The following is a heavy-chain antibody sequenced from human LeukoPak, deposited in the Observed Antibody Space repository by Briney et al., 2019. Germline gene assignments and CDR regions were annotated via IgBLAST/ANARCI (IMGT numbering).Heavy chain of an antibody. V-gene: IGHV4-59*01. CDR3: ARDQRCSRYDGGCDQWYFDL. CDR2: IYHSGFT. J-gene: IGHJ2*01. D-gene: IGHD4-23*01. Sequence: PSETLSLTCTVSAGSISGYYWSWLRHPPGKGLEWIGYIYHSGFTHYNPSLRSRLIISVDTSRNQFSLKLTSATAADTAMYYCARDQRCSRYDGGCDQWYFDLWGRGNLVTVSS. CDR1: AGSISGYY.